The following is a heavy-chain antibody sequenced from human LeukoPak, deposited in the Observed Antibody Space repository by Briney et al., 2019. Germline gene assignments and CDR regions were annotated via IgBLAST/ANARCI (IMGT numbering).Heavy chain of an antibody. CDR2: IYYSGST. CDR3: ASLPTYYDILTGYYNVGY. V-gene: IGHV4-59*08. Sequence: PSETLSLTCTVSGGSISSYYWSWIRQPPGKGLEWIGYIYYSGSTNYNPSLKSRVTISVDTSKNQFSLKLSSVTAADTAVYYCASLPTYYDILTGYYNVGYWGQGTLVTVSS. CDR1: GGSISSYY. J-gene: IGHJ4*02. D-gene: IGHD3-9*01.